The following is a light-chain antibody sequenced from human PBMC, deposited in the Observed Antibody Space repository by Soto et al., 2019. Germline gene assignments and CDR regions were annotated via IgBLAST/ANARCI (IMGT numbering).Light chain of an antibody. J-gene: IGLJ3*02. CDR1: SSDVGGYKY. CDR3: SSYTTSSTWV. V-gene: IGLV2-14*01. Sequence: QSALTQPPSASGSPGQSVTISCTGTSSDVGGYKYVSWYQHHPGKAPKLMIYEVSNRPSGVSNRFSGSKSGNTASLTISGLQAEDEADYYCSSYTTSSTWVFGGGTKLTVL. CDR2: EVS.